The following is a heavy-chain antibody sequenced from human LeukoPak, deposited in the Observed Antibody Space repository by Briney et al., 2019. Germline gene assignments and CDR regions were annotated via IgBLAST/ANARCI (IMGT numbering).Heavy chain of an antibody. CDR1: GGSISSGGYY. J-gene: IGHJ5*02. CDR2: IYDSGST. V-gene: IGHV4-31*03. CDR3: ARGGYCSGGSCYLTWFGP. Sequence: SQTLSLTCTVSGGSISSGGYYWSWIRQHPGKGLEWIGYIYDSGSTYYNSSLKSRLTISVDTSKNQFSLKLSSVTAADTAVYYCARGGYCSGGSCYLTWFGPWGQGTLVTVSS. D-gene: IGHD2-15*01.